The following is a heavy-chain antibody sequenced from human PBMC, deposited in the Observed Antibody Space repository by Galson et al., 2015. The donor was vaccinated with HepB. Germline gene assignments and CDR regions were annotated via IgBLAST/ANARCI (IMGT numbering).Heavy chain of an antibody. Sequence: SLRLSCAASGFTFSSHWMHWVRQAPGKGLVWVSRINSAGSSTNYADSVTGRFTISRDNAKNTLYLQMNSLRAEDTAVYYCAKDSERRLKLFQYYFDSWGPGTLVTVSS. CDR3: AKDSERRLKLFQYYFDS. V-gene: IGHV3-74*01. D-gene: IGHD2-15*01. CDR1: GFTFSSHW. CDR2: INSAGSST. J-gene: IGHJ4*02.